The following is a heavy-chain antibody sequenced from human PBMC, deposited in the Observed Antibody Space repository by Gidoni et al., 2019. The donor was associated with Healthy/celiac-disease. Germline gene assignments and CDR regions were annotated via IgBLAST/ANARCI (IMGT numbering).Heavy chain of an antibody. CDR3: ARGGGPYDILTGYYPSYYYYYYGMDV. CDR1: GYTFTSYG. J-gene: IGHJ6*02. Sequence: QVQLVQSGAEAKKPGSSVKVSCKASGYTFTSYGISWVRQDPGQGLEWMGWISAYNGNTNYAQKLQGRVTMTTDTSTSTAYMELRSLRSDDTAVYYCARGGGPYDILTGYYPSYYYYYYGMDVWGQGTTVTVSS. D-gene: IGHD3-9*01. CDR2: ISAYNGNT. V-gene: IGHV1-18*01.